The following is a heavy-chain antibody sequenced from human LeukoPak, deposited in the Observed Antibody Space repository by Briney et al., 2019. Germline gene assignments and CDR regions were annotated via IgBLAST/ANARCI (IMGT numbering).Heavy chain of an antibody. CDR1: GFTFSSYA. Sequence: PGGSLRLSCAASGFTFSSYAMSWVRQAPGKGLQGVSAISGSGGSTYYADSVKVRFTISRDNSKNTLYLQMNSLRAEDTAVYYCAKMSYYDSTTDYWGQGTLVTVSS. J-gene: IGHJ4*02. V-gene: IGHV3-23*01. CDR3: AKMSYYDSTTDY. CDR2: ISGSGGST. D-gene: IGHD3-22*01.